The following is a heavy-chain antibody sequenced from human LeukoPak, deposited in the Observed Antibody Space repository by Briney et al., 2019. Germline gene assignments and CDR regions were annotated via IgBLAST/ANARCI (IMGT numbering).Heavy chain of an antibody. D-gene: IGHD3-10*01. CDR2: IYYSGNT. CDR1: GASISSSAYY. V-gene: IGHV4-39*07. J-gene: IGHJ5*02. Sequence: SETLSLTCIISGASISSSAYYWGWIRQPPGKGLEWIGTIYYSGNTYYNPSLQSRVTISVDTSKNQFSLKLSSVTAADTAVYYCARVRGVPLLDNWFDPWGQGTLVTVSS. CDR3: ARVRGVPLLDNWFDP.